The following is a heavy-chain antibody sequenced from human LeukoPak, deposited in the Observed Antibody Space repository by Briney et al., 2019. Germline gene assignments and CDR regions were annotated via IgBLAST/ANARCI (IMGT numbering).Heavy chain of an antibody. CDR2: IYPGDSDT. Sequence: GESLKISCKGSGYSFTNCWIGWVRQMPGKGLEWMGIIYPGDSDTRYSPSFQGQVTISADKSISTAYLQWSSLKASDTAMYYCARRDGTYPYYYGMDVWGQGTTVTVSS. CDR3: ARRDGTYPYYYGMDV. CDR1: GYSFTNCW. V-gene: IGHV5-51*01. D-gene: IGHD1-14*01. J-gene: IGHJ6*02.